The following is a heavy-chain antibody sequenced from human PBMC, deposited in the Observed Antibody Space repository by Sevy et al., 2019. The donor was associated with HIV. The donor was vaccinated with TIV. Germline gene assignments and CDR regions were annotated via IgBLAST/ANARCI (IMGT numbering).Heavy chain of an antibody. J-gene: IGHJ5*02. CDR3: AKGLRGTTTNSWFDP. D-gene: IGHD4-17*01. V-gene: IGHV3-23*01. Sequence: GGSLRLSCAASGFPFSSYAMSWVRQAPGKGLEWVSTISGSGGSAYYADSVKGRFNNSRDNSKNTRFLQMHSLSAEDTAVYFCAKGLRGTTTNSWFDPWGQGTLVTVSS. CDR2: ISGSGGSA. CDR1: GFPFSSYA.